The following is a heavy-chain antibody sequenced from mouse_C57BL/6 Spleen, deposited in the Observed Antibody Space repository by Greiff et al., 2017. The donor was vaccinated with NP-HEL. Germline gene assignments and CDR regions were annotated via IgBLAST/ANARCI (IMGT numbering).Heavy chain of an antibody. Sequence: QVQLQQPGAELVKPGASVKLSCKASGYTFTSYWMHWVKQRPGQGLEWIGMIHPNSGSTNYNEKFKSKATLTVDKSSSTAYMQLSSLTSEDSAVYYCARRSNGAYYAMDYWGQGTSVTVSS. D-gene: IGHD2-5*01. CDR3: ARRSNGAYYAMDY. CDR2: IHPNSGST. CDR1: GYTFTSYW. J-gene: IGHJ4*01. V-gene: IGHV1-64*01.